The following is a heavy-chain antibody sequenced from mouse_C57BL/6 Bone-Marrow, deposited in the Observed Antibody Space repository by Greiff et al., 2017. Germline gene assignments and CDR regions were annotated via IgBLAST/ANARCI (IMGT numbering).Heavy chain of an antibody. CDR1: GFSLTSSG. D-gene: IGHD1-1*01. CDR2: IWGVGSP. V-gene: IGHV2-6*01. CDR3: ASYYGSSYGGFAY. J-gene: IGHJ3*01. Sequence: VQLVESGPGLVAPSQSLSITCPVSGFSLTSSGVDLVRQSPGKGLELLGVIWGVGSPNSNSALKSRLSISKDNSKSQVFLKMNSLQTDDTAMYYCASYYGSSYGGFAYWGQGTLVTVSA.